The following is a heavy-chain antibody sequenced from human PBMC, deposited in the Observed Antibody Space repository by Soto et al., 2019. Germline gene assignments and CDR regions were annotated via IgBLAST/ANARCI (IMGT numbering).Heavy chain of an antibody. CDR3: THHGYYSYGMDV. V-gene: IGHV2-5*02. J-gene: IGHJ6*02. CDR2: IFWDDDK. Sequence: QITLKESGPTLVKPTQTLTLTCTFSGFSLRTSGVGVGWIRQPPGKALEWLALIFWDDDKRYSPSLKSRLSITKGTSENQVFLTMTNMDPVDAATYYCTHHGYYSYGMDVWGQGTTATVSS. CDR1: GFSLRTSGVG.